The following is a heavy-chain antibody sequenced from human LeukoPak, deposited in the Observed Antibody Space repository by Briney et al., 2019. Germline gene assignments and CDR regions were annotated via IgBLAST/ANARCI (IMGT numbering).Heavy chain of an antibody. J-gene: IGHJ4*02. D-gene: IGHD2-15*01. Sequence: ASVKVSCKASGYTFTTYGISWVRQAPGQGLEWMGWISAYNGNTNYAQKLQGRVTMTTDTSTSTAYMELRSLRSDDTAVYYCARDPSGRYCNGGSCYSPYWGQGPLVPVSS. V-gene: IGHV1-18*04. CDR1: GYTFTTYG. CDR2: ISAYNGNT. CDR3: ARDPSGRYCNGGSCYSPY.